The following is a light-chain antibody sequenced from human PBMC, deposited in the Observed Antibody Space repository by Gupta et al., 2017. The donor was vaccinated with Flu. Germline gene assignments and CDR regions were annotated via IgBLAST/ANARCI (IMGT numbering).Light chain of an antibody. V-gene: IGLV2-23*01. CDR3: CAYARTNAFV. CDR2: EGS. J-gene: IGLJ1*01. CDR1: SSDIGSYNL. Sequence: QSALTQPASVSVSPGQSITISCTGSSSDIGSYNLVSWYQQHPGKAPKLMIYEGSKRPSGVSNRFSGSKSGNTASLTISGLQAEDDADYYCCAYARTNAFVFGSGTQVTVL.